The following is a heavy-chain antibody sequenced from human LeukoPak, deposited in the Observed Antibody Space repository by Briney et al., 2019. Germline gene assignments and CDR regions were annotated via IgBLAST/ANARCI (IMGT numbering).Heavy chain of an antibody. CDR1: GGSISSYY. J-gene: IGHJ3*02. D-gene: IGHD2/OR15-2a*01. CDR2: IYTSGST. V-gene: IGHV4-4*07. Sequence: SETLSLTCTVSGGSISSYYWSWLRQPAGKGLEWIGRIYTSGSTNYNRSLKSRVTMSVDTSKNQFSLKLSSVTAADTAVYYCARDRFSTLDAFDIWGQGTMVTVSS. CDR3: ARDRFSTLDAFDI.